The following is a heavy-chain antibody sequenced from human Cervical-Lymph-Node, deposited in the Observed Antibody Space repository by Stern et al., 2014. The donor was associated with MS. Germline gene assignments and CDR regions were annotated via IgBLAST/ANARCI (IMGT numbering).Heavy chain of an antibody. CDR1: GYTFTDYY. Sequence: QVQLVQSGAEVKRPGASVKVSCKASGYTFTDYYVHWVRQAPGQGLEWMGWINPNSGGTNYAQKFQGRVTMTRDTSISTAYMELSSLRSDDTAVYYCARGRYYDGSGYYLAFWGQGTLVTVSS. D-gene: IGHD3-22*01. CDR3: ARGRYYDGSGYYLAF. V-gene: IGHV1-2*02. CDR2: INPNSGGT. J-gene: IGHJ4*02.